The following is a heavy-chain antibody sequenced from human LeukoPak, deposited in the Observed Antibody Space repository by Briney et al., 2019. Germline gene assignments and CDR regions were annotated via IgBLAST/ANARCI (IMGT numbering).Heavy chain of an antibody. CDR1: GFTFSSYS. J-gene: IGHJ4*02. V-gene: IGHV3-21*01. Sequence: GGSLRLSCAASGFTFSSYSMNWVRQAPGKGLEWVSSISSSSSYIYYADSVKGRFTISRDNAKNSVYLQLNSLRAEDTALYYCARDVPLDDYYGSGTYSYYFDSWGQGALVTVSS. CDR3: ARDVPLDDYYGSGTYSYYFDS. CDR2: ISSSSSYI. D-gene: IGHD3-10*01.